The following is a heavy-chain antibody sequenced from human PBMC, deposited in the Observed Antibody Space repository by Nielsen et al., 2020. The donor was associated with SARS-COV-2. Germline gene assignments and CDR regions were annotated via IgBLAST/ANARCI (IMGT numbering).Heavy chain of an antibody. CDR2: ISYSGST. V-gene: IGHV4-39*07. CDR1: SDSISRSNYY. CDR3: ARRTSSSWYD. J-gene: IGHJ4*02. D-gene: IGHD6-13*01. Sequence: SETLSLTCTVSSDSISRSNYYWGWIRQPPGKGLEWIGSISYSGSTYYNPSLKSRVTISVDTSKNQFSLKLSSVTAADTAVYYCARRTSSSWYDWGQGTLVTVSS.